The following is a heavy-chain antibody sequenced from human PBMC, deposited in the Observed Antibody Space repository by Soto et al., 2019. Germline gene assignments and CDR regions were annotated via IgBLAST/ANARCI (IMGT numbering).Heavy chain of an antibody. J-gene: IGHJ4*02. Sequence: PGGSLRLSCAASGFTVSSNYMSWVRQAPGKGLEWVSVIYSGGSTYYADSVKGRFTISRDNSKNTLYLQMNSLRAEDTAVYYCARGLLVAARAPIDYWGQGTLVTVSS. CDR1: GFTVSSNY. CDR3: ARGLLVAARAPIDY. CDR2: IYSGGST. D-gene: IGHD2-15*01. V-gene: IGHV3-66*01.